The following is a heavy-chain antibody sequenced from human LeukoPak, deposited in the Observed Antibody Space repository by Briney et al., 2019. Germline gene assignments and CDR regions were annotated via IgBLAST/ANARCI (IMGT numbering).Heavy chain of an antibody. D-gene: IGHD1-1*01. J-gene: IGHJ4*02. CDR3: TCLESTGQDPNGDY. Sequence: GGSLRLSCAASGFTFSASSLHWVRQASGKGLEWVGRIRNKANNYATAYAASVKGRFTPSRDDSKNTAYLQMSSLKTEDTAVYYCTCLESTGQDPNGDYWGQGTLVTVSS. V-gene: IGHV3-73*01. CDR1: GFTFSASS. CDR2: IRNKANNYAT.